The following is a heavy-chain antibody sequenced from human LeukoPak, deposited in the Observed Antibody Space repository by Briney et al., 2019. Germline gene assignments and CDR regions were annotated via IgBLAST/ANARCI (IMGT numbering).Heavy chain of an antibody. Sequence: ASVKVSCKASGYTFTDYYMQWVRQAPGQGLEWMGIINPSGGSTSYAQKFQGRVTMTRDTSTSTVYMELSSLRSEDTAVYYCAREKQGYGDAFDIWGQGTMVTVSS. D-gene: IGHD5-12*01. J-gene: IGHJ3*02. CDR1: GYTFTDYY. CDR2: INPSGGST. V-gene: IGHV1-46*01. CDR3: AREKQGYGDAFDI.